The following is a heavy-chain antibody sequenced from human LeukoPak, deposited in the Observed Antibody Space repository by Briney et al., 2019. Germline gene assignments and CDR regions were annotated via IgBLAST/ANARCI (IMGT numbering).Heavy chain of an antibody. Sequence: GRSLRLSCAASGFTFSSYGMHWVRQAPGKGLEWVAVISYDGSNKYYADSVKGRFTTSRDNSKNTLYLQMNSLRAEDTAVYYCAKDRGSADYYDSSGYYGYFQHWGQGTLVTVSS. CDR3: AKDRGSADYYDSSGYYGYFQH. CDR2: ISYDGSNK. J-gene: IGHJ1*01. D-gene: IGHD3-22*01. V-gene: IGHV3-30*18. CDR1: GFTFSSYG.